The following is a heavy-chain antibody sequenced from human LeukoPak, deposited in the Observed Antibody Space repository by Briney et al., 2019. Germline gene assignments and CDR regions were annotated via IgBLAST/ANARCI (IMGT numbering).Heavy chain of an antibody. CDR2: IYYSGST. CDR1: GGSISSGGYS. Sequence: SETLSLTCAVSGGSISSGGYSWSWIRQPPGKGLEWIGYIYYSGSTYYNPSLKSRVTISVDTSKNQFSLKLSSVTAADTAVYYCARDRDDDPNSSWYRSGLNWFDPWGQGTLVTVSS. V-gene: IGHV4-30-4*07. D-gene: IGHD6-13*01. CDR3: ARDRDDDPNSSWYRSGLNWFDP. J-gene: IGHJ5*02.